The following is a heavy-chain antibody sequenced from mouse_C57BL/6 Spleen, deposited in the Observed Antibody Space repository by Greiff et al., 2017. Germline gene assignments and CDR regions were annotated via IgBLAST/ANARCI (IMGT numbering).Heavy chain of an antibody. V-gene: IGHV1-52*01. Sequence: VQLQQPGAELVRPGSSVKLSCKASGYTFTSYWMHWVKQRPIQGLEWIGNIDPSDSETHSKQKFKDKATLTVDKSSSTAYMQRSSLTAEDSAVYYCGRVNYDDDEDWYFDVWGTGTTVTVSS. J-gene: IGHJ1*03. D-gene: IGHD2-4*01. CDR3: GRVNYDDDEDWYFDV. CDR1: GYTFTSYW. CDR2: IDPSDSET.